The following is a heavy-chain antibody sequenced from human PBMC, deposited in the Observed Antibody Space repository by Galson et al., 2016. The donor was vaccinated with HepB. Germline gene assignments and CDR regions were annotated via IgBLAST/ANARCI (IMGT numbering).Heavy chain of an antibody. Sequence: ETLSLTCTVSGGSTGSSSYYWGWIRQPPGKGLEWIGCLYYTGRTYYNPSLKSSPAISVDTSKNQFSLKLRAVTAADTAVYYCARREESYYDFWSGYYYSIWGQGTMVTVSS. CDR2: LYYTGRT. CDR1: GGSTGSSSYY. J-gene: IGHJ3*02. D-gene: IGHD3-3*01. CDR3: ARREESYYDFWSGYYYSI. V-gene: IGHV4-39*01.